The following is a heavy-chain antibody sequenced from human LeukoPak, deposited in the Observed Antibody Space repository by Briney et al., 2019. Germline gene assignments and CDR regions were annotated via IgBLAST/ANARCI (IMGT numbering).Heavy chain of an antibody. J-gene: IGHJ2*01. CDR1: GGSISSGDYD. CDR3: ARRAYYDSSGYSPASGYFDL. Sequence: SETLSLTCTVSGGSISSGDYDWGWIRQPPGKGLEWIATIYYRGSTYYNPSLKSRVAISLDTSKNQFSLRLRSVTAADTAIYYCARRAYYDSSGYSPASGYFDLRGRGTLVSVSS. CDR2: IYYRGST. D-gene: IGHD3-22*01. V-gene: IGHV4-39*07.